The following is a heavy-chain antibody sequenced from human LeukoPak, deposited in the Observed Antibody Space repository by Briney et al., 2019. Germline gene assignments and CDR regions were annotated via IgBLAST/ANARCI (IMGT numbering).Heavy chain of an antibody. CDR1: GGSFSGYY. CDR2: INHSGST. D-gene: IGHD3-10*01. J-gene: IGHJ6*03. CDR3: ARVYLSAYYGSGSYYYYYYMDV. Sequence: PSETLSLTCAVYGGSFSGYYWSWLRQPPGKGLEWIGEINHSGSTNYNPSLKSRVTISVDTSKNQFSLKLSSVTAADTAVYYCARVYLSAYYGSGSYYYYYYMDVWGKGTTVTVSS. V-gene: IGHV4-34*01.